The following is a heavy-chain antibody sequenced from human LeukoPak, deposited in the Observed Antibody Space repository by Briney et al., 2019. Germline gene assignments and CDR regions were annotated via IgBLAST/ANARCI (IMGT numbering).Heavy chain of an antibody. CDR3: AREGIVGATRVTDS. V-gene: IGHV3-11*06. D-gene: IGHD1-26*01. CDR1: GFIFSDYY. J-gene: IGHJ4*02. CDR2: ISSSSGST. Sequence: GGSLRLSCAASGFIFSDYYMSWIRQAPGKGLEWVSYISSSSGSTKYADSVKGRFTISRDNAKNSLYLQMNSLRAEDTAVYYCAREGIVGATRVTDSWGQGTLVTVSS.